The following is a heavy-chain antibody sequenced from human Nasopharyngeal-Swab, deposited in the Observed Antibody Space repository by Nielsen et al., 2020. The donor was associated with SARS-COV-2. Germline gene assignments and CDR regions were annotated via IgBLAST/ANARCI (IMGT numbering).Heavy chain of an antibody. J-gene: IGHJ3*02. CDR3: ARDTSGRDAFDI. D-gene: IGHD6-19*01. Sequence: VRQAPGKGLEWVSVIYSGGSTYYADSVEGRFTISRDNSKNTLYLQMNSLSAEDTAVYYCARDTSGRDAFDIWGQGTMVTVSS. CDR2: IYSGGST. V-gene: IGHV3-66*01.